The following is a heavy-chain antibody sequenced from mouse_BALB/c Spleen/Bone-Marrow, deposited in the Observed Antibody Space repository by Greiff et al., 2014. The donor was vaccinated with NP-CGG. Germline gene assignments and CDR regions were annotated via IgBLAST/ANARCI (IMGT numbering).Heavy chain of an antibody. CDR1: GYTFSTYT. V-gene: IGHV1-4*02. CDR2: INPSSGYT. D-gene: IGHD1-1*02. CDR3: ARKVDGSYGPLFAY. J-gene: IGHJ3*01. Sequence: VQLQESAAELARPGASVKVSCKASGYTFSTYTMHWVKQRPGQGLEWIGYINPSSGYTEYNQKFKDKTTLTADKSSGTAYMQLSSLTSEDSAVYYCARKVDGSYGPLFAYWGQGTLVTVSA.